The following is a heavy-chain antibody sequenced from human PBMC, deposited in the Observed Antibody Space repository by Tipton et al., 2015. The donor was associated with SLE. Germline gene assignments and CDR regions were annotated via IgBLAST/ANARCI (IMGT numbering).Heavy chain of an antibody. CDR3: ARGGGYCSSPSCPGSFDI. J-gene: IGHJ3*02. Sequence: TLSLTCTVSGYSISSGYYWGWIRQPPGKGLEWIGSIYHSGSTYYNPPLKSRVTISVDTSKNQFSLKLSSVTAADTAVYYCARGGGYCSSPSCPGSFDIWGQGTMVTVSS. D-gene: IGHD2-2*01. V-gene: IGHV4-38-2*02. CDR2: IYHSGST. CDR1: GYSISSGYY.